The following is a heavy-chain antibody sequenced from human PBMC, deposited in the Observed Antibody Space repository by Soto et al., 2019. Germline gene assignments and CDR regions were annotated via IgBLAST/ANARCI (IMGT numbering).Heavy chain of an antibody. CDR1: GGTFSSYA. Sequence: SVKVSCKASGGTFSSYAISWVRQAPGQGLEWMGGIIPIFGTANYAQKFQGRVTITADESTSTAYMELSSLRSEDTALYCCARQVRGVDGDNWFDPWGQGTLVTVSS. D-gene: IGHD3-10*01. CDR2: IIPIFGTA. J-gene: IGHJ5*02. CDR3: ARQVRGVDGDNWFDP. V-gene: IGHV1-69*13.